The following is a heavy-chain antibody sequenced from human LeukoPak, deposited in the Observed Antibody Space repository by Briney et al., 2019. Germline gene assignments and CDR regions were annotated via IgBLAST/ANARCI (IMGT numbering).Heavy chain of an antibody. D-gene: IGHD3-9*01. CDR2: ISAYNGNT. CDR1: GYTFTSYG. J-gene: IGHJ3*02. Sequence: VASVKVSCKASGYTFTSYGISWVRQAPGQGLEWMGWISAYNGNTNYAQKPQGRVTMTTDTSTSTAYMELRSLRSDDTAVYYCAREFSSTTYYDILTGYYNVGVAFDIWGQGTMVTVSS. CDR3: AREFSSTTYYDILTGYYNVGVAFDI. V-gene: IGHV1-18*01.